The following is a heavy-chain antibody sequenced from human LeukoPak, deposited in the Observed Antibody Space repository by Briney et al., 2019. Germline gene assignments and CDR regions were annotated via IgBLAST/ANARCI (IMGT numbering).Heavy chain of an antibody. V-gene: IGHV3-21*01. D-gene: IGHD6-13*01. CDR1: GFMFSSYW. Sequence: GGSLRLSCAGSGFMFSSYWIYWVRQAPGKGLEWVSFISSSSTYIYYADSVKGRFTISRDNAKSSLYLQMNSLGADDTAVYYCARALSSSWYSDYWGQGTLVTVSS. CDR3: ARALSSSWYSDY. CDR2: ISSSSTYI. J-gene: IGHJ4*02.